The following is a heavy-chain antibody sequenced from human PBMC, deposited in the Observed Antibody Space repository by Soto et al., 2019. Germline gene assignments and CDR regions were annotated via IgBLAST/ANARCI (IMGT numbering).Heavy chain of an antibody. V-gene: IGHV4-59*08. J-gene: IGHJ4*02. CDR3: ARLRAGVHYDY. Sequence: SETLSLTCTVSSGSISSDYWSWIRQPPGKGLEWIGYIYYSGSTNYNPSLKSRVTISVDTSKKQFSLELSSVTAADTAVYYCARLRAGVHYDYWGQGTLVTVSS. CDR2: IYYSGST. CDR1: SGSISSDY. D-gene: IGHD3-10*01.